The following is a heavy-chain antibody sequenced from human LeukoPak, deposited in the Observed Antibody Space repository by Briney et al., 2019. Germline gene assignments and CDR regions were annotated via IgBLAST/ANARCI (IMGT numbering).Heavy chain of an antibody. V-gene: IGHV3-74*01. CDR2: INSDRSSP. CDR1: GFTFSSYW. CDR3: AKAHGYGDAFDI. J-gene: IGHJ3*02. Sequence: PGGSLRLSCAASGFTFSSYWMHWVRQAPGKGLVWVSRINSDRSSPSYADSVKGRFTISRDNAKNTRYLQMNGLRDEGTAVYYCAKAHGYGDAFDIWGQGTMVTVSA. D-gene: IGHD5-12*01.